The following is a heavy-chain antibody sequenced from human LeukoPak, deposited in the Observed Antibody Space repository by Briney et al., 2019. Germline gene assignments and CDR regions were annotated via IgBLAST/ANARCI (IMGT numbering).Heavy chain of an antibody. CDR2: IWFDGSDK. D-gene: IGHD5-24*01. CDR1: GFTFSSHA. J-gene: IGHJ4*02. Sequence: GGSLRLSCAASGFTFSSHAMHWVRQAPGKGLEWVAVIWFDGSDKYHADSVKGRVIISRDNSKNTLFLQMNSLRAEDTAVYYCARARDGHNYFDYWGQGTLVTVSS. V-gene: IGHV3-33*01. CDR3: ARARDGHNYFDY.